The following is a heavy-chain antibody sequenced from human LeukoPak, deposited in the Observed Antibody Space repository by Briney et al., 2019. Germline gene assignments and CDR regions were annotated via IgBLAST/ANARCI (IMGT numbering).Heavy chain of an antibody. D-gene: IGHD1-7*01. Sequence: PSETLSLTCTVSGGSISSGVYYRSWIRQPPGKGLEWIGYIYYSGSTYYNPSLKSRVTISVDTSKNQFSLKLSSVTAADTAVYYCARATLNLYYFDYWGQGTLVTVSS. J-gene: IGHJ4*02. V-gene: IGHV4-30-4*08. CDR1: GGSISSGVYY. CDR2: IYYSGST. CDR3: ARATLNLYYFDY.